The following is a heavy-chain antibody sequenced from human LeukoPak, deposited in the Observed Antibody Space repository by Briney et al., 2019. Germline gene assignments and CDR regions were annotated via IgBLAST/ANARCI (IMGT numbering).Heavy chain of an antibody. V-gene: IGHV1-2*02. Sequence: ASVKVSCKTSGYTFTDYYIHWVRQAPGQGLEWMGWINPNSGETNSAQKFQGRVTVTGDTPISTAYMELRRVRSDDTAVYYCARDRDYSNTERGFDYWGQGTLVTVSS. D-gene: IGHD4-11*01. CDR3: ARDRDYSNTERGFDY. J-gene: IGHJ4*02. CDR2: INPNSGET. CDR1: GYTFTDYY.